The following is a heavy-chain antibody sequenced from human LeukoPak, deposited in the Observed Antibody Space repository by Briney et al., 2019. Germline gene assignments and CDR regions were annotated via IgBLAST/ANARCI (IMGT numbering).Heavy chain of an antibody. V-gene: IGHV1-18*01. CDR1: GYTFTSCG. CDR2: ISAYNGNT. CDR3: ARDGTTMVRGVIPYYYYYMDV. Sequence: ASVKVSCKASGYTFTSCGISWVRQAPGQGLEWMGWISAYNGNTNYAQKLQGRVTMTTDTSTSTAYMELRSLRSDDTAVYYCARDGTTMVRGVIPYYYYYMDVWGKGTTVTVSS. J-gene: IGHJ6*03. D-gene: IGHD3-10*01.